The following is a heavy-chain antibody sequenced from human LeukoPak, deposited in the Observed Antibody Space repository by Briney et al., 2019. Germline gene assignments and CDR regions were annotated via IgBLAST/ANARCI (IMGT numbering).Heavy chain of an antibody. V-gene: IGHV3-74*01. CDR2: IEGDESTT. D-gene: IGHD1/OR15-1a*01. CDR1: GFTFSGYW. CDR3: ARDPRNKGFDP. Sequence: PGGSLRLSCAASGFTFSGYWMHWVRQAPGKGLVWVSCIEGDESTTRYADSVKGRFTISRDNAKNTLFLEMNSLRAEDTAVYYCARDPRNKGFDPWGQGTLVTVSS. J-gene: IGHJ5*02.